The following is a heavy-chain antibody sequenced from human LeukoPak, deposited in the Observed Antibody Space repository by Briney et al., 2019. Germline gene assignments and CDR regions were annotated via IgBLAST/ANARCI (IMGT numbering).Heavy chain of an antibody. Sequence: GGTLRLSCAASGFTFSSYGMSWVRQAPGKGLEWVSAISGSGGSTYYADSVKGRFTISRDNSKNTLYLQLNSLRAEDTAVYYCVKDQREAYGSGWSRDFDYWGQGTLVTVSS. CDR1: GFTFSSYG. CDR2: ISGSGGST. D-gene: IGHD6-19*01. J-gene: IGHJ4*02. CDR3: VKDQREAYGSGWSRDFDY. V-gene: IGHV3-23*01.